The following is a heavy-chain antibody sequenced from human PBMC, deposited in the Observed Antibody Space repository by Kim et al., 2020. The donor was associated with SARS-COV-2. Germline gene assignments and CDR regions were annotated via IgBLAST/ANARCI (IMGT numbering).Heavy chain of an antibody. Sequence: SETLSLTCTVSGGSISSGGYYWSWIRQHPGKGLEWIGYIYYSGSTYYNPSLKSRVTISVDTSKNQFSLKLSSVTAADTAVYYCAGEILYSSSWPNYFDYWGQGTLVTVSS. CDR3: AGEILYSSSWPNYFDY. D-gene: IGHD6-13*01. J-gene: IGHJ4*02. CDR2: IYYSGST. CDR1: GGSISSGGYY. V-gene: IGHV4-31*03.